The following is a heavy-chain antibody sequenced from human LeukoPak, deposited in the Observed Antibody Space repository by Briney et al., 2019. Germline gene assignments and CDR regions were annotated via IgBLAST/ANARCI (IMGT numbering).Heavy chain of an antibody. Sequence: PGGSLRLSCAASGFTFSSYAMSWVRQAPGKGLEWVSAISGSGGSTYYADSVKGRFTVSRDNSKNTLYLQMNSLRAEDTAVYYCAKTVYYYDSSGYSGNKFDYWGQGTLVTVSS. D-gene: IGHD3-22*01. CDR3: AKTVYYYDSSGYSGNKFDY. J-gene: IGHJ4*02. CDR1: GFTFSSYA. V-gene: IGHV3-23*01. CDR2: ISGSGGST.